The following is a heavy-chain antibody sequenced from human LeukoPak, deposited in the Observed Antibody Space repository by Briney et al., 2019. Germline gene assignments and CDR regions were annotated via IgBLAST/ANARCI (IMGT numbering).Heavy chain of an antibody. CDR2: ISPSGGST. J-gene: IGHJ5*02. D-gene: IGHD5-24*01. CDR3: ARDNSVRDEAWWFNP. CDR1: GYTFTSNY. V-gene: IGHV1-46*01. Sequence: ASVKVSCKAFGYTFTSNYMHWVRQAPGQGPEWMGVISPSGGSTTYAQKFQGRVTLTRDMSTSTDYLELSSLRSEDTAVYYCARDNSVRDEAWWFNPWVQGTLVTVSS.